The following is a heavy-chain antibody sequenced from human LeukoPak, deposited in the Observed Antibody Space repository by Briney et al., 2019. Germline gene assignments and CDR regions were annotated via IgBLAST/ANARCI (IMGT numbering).Heavy chain of an antibody. D-gene: IGHD6-19*01. J-gene: IGHJ4*02. CDR2: IGNIISTT. Sequence: GGSLRLSCAASGFTFRNYQMNWVRQAPGKGLEWVSYIGNIISTTHYADSVRGRFTVSRDDAKSSPYLQMSSLRVEDTAVYYCARTAYDLRGQSLVPGLDSWGQGTLVTVSS. CDR3: ARTAYDLRGQSLVPGLDS. V-gene: IGHV3-48*03. CDR1: GFTFRNYQ.